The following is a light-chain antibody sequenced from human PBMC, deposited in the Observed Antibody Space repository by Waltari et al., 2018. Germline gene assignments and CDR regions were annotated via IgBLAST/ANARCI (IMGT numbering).Light chain of an antibody. V-gene: IGKV3-15*01. J-gene: IGKJ1*01. CDR1: QSVSSN. CDR2: GAS. Sequence: IVMTQSPATLSVPPGQSTTLTCRASQSVSSNLAWYQQKPGQAPRLLIYGASTRATGIPARFSGSGSGTEFTLTISSLQSEYFAVYYCQQYNNWPGGTFGQGTKVEIK. CDR3: QQYNNWPGGT.